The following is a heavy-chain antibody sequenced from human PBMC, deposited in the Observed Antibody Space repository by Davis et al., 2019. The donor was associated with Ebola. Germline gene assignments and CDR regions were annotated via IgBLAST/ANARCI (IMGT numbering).Heavy chain of an antibody. V-gene: IGHV1-8*01. D-gene: IGHD6-13*01. CDR2: MNPNSGNT. Sequence: AASVKVSCKASGYTFTSYDINWVRQATGQGLEWMGWMNPNSGNTGYAQKFQGRVTMTRNTSISTAYMELSSLRSEDTAVYYCVRELIAAAGPLDYWGQGTLVTVSS. J-gene: IGHJ4*02. CDR3: VRELIAAAGPLDY. CDR1: GYTFTSYD.